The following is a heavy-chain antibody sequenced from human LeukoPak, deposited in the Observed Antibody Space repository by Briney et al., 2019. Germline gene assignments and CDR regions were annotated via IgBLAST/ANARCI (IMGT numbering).Heavy chain of an antibody. CDR2: ISWNSGSI. J-gene: IGHJ4*02. D-gene: IGHD6-13*01. CDR3: AKDLSSWYNFDY. Sequence: PGGSLRLSCAASGFTFEDYAMHWVRQAPGKGLEWVSGISWNSGSIGYADSVKGRFTISRDNAKNSLYLQVNSLRAEDTALYYCAKDLSSWYNFDYWGQGTLVTVSS. V-gene: IGHV3-9*01. CDR1: GFTFEDYA.